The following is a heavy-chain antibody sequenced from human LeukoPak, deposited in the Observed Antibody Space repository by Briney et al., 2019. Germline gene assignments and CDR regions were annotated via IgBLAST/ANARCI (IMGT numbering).Heavy chain of an antibody. CDR2: IKQDGSEK. J-gene: IGHJ5*02. Sequence: GGSLRLSCVASAFSFSNYWMSWLRQVPGKGLEWVANIKQDGSEKHYVDSVKGRFTIFRDNTKNSLFLQMNTLTNEDTAVYYCARVWLGSFDPWGQGTLVTVSS. CDR1: AFSFSNYW. V-gene: IGHV3-7*02. D-gene: IGHD2-21*01. CDR3: ARVWLGSFDP.